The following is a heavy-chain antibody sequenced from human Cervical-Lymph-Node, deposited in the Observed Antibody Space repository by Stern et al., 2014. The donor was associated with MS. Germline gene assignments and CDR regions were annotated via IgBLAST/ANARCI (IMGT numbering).Heavy chain of an antibody. J-gene: IGHJ6*02. CDR1: GGTFSNYA. CDR2: IIPILGIA. D-gene: IGHD1-7*01. V-gene: IGHV1-69*09. Sequence: VQLVESGAEVRKPGSSVKVSCKASGGTFSNYAISWVRQAPGQGLEWMGRIIPILGIANYAQKFQGRVMITADKSTSTAYMELSSLTSEDTAMYYCASASITGTTGYALDVWGQGTTVTASS. CDR3: ASASITGTTGYALDV.